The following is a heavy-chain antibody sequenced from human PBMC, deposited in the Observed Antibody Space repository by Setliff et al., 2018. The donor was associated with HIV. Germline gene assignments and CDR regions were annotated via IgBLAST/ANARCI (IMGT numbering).Heavy chain of an antibody. Sequence: ASVKVSCKVSGYTFTNSGMHWMRQAPGQRPEWMGCINGGSGRTEYSQKFQSRVTMTRDTSISTAYMELSRLRSDDTAVYYCARAPHVAVAGTSGFDYWGQGTLVTVSS. CDR2: INGGSGRT. D-gene: IGHD6-19*01. CDR3: ARAPHVAVAGTSGFDY. V-gene: IGHV1-3*01. J-gene: IGHJ4*02. CDR1: GYTFTNSG.